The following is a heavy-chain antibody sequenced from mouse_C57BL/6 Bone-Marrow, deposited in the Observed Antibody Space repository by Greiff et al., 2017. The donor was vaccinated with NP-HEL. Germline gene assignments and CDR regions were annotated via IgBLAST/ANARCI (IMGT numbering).Heavy chain of an antibody. V-gene: IGHV2-6-1*01. D-gene: IGHD1-1*01. Sequence: VQLQQSGPGLVAPSQSLSITCTVSGFSLTSYGVHWVRQPPGKGLEWLVVIWSDGSTTYNSALKSRLSISKDNSKSQVFLKMNSLQTDDTAMYYCARQNYGSSSSYAMDYWGQGTSVTVSS. CDR2: IWSDGST. J-gene: IGHJ4*01. CDR3: ARQNYGSSSSYAMDY. CDR1: GFSLTSYG.